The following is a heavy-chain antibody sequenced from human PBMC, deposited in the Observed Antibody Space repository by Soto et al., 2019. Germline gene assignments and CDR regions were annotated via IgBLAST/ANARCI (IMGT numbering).Heavy chain of an antibody. V-gene: IGHV1-18*01. CDR1: GDTVTKYG. D-gene: IGHD6-19*01. CDR3: ASATSIAVAGKET. Sequence: QVQLVQSGGEVKKPGASVKVSCKASGDTVTKYGISWVRQAPGQGLEWLGWISFYNGHTNYALKFQDRITFTTDTSTSTASMKLRSLTSDDTAVYYCASATSIAVAGKETWGQGTLVTVSS. CDR2: ISFYNGHT. J-gene: IGHJ4*02.